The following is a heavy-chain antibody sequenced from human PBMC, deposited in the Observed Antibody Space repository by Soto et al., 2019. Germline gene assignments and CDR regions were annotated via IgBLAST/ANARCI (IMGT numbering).Heavy chain of an antibody. CDR1: GGSISSSNW. V-gene: IGHV4-4*02. Sequence: QVQLQESGPGLVKPSGTLSLTCAVSGGSISSSNWWSWVRQPPGKGLQWIGEIYHSGATNYNPSLKSRVTVSVDKSKNQFSLKLSSVTAAATAVYYCASRSVAAGWYFDLWGRGTLVTVSS. CDR3: ASRSVAAGWYFDL. D-gene: IGHD6-13*01. J-gene: IGHJ2*01. CDR2: IYHSGAT.